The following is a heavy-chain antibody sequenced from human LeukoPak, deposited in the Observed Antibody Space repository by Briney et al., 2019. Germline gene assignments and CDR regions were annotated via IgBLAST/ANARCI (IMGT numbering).Heavy chain of an antibody. V-gene: IGHV3-15*01. CDR1: GITISSAW. CDR2: IKSESDGGTT. J-gene: IGHJ4*02. Sequence: PGGSLRLSCEASGITISSAWMSWVRQPPGKGLEYVGRIKSESDGGTTDHAAPVKGRFTISRDDSKNTLYPQMNSLTIEDTAVYYCTTPPDWGQGTLVTVSP. CDR3: TTPPD.